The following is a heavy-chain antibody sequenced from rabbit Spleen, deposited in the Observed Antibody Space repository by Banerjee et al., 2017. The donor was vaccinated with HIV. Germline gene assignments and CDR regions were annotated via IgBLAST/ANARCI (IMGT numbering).Heavy chain of an antibody. CDR3: AGELVAVICWNFNL. V-gene: IGHV1S40*01. CDR2: IDSGSSGFT. J-gene: IGHJ4*01. Sequence: QSLEESGGDLVKPGGSLTLTCTASGVSFSSSSYMCWGRQAPGKGLGWIACIDSGSSGFTYFPTLAKGRFTCSQTSSTPVTPQITRLTAADTATYFCAGELVAVICWNFNLWGPGTLVTVS. D-gene: IGHD1-1*01. CDR1: GVSFSSSSY.